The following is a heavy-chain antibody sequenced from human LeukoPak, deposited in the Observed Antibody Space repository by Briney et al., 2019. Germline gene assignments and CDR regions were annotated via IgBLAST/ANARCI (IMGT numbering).Heavy chain of an antibody. J-gene: IGHJ4*02. V-gene: IGHV3-48*01. CDR1: GFTFNRYS. Sequence: GGSLRLSCAASGFTFNRYSMNWVRQAPGKGLEWVSYIAYTGTIHYADSVKGRFTISRDDAKNSLYLHMNSLRAEDTAVYYCTRDPRALAYWGQGTLVTVSS. CDR3: TRDPRALAY. CDR2: IAYTGTI.